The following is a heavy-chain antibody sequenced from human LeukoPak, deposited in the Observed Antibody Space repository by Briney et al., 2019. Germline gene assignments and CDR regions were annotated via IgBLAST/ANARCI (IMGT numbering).Heavy chain of an antibody. J-gene: IGHJ4*02. D-gene: IGHD3-22*01. Sequence: PGGSLRLSCAASGFTFSRSWMHWVRQAPGKGLVWLSRINSDGGDTTYADSVKGRFTISRDNAKNTVYLQMNSLRAEDTAMYYCARASGTHSSRYLQIDYWGEGTLVTVSS. CDR2: INSDGGDT. CDR1: GFTFSRSW. CDR3: ARASGTHSSRYLQIDY. V-gene: IGHV3-74*01.